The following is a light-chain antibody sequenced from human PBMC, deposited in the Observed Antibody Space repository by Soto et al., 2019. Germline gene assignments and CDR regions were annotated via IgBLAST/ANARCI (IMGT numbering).Light chain of an antibody. V-gene: IGKV1-27*01. CDR3: QKYNSSLTWT. CDR1: QGISNY. J-gene: IGKJ1*01. CDR2: AAP. Sequence: DIQMTQSPSSLSASVGDRVTITCRASQGISNYLAWYQQKPGKVPKLLIYAAPTLKSGVPSRFSASGAGTAFTLTISSLQPEDVATYYCQKYNSSLTWTFGKGTMVEIK.